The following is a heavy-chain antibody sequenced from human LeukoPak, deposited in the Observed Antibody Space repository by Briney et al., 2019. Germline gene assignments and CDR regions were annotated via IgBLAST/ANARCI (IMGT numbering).Heavy chain of an antibody. V-gene: IGHV3-7*01. Sequence: GGSLRLPCAASGFTFSNYWMSWVRQAPGKGLEWVANIKEDGSEKYYVDSVKGRFTISRDNARNSLYLQMNSLRAEDTAVYYCASGRQLGYWGQGTLVTVS. CDR3: ASGRQLGY. CDR1: GFTFSNYW. J-gene: IGHJ4*02. D-gene: IGHD6-13*01. CDR2: IKEDGSEK.